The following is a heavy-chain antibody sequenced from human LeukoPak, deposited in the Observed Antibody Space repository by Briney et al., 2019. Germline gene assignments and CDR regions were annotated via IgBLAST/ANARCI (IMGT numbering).Heavy chain of an antibody. CDR1: GGSISSRSYY. J-gene: IGHJ4*02. Sequence: SETLSLTCTVSGGSISSRSYYWGWIRQPPGRGLEWIGNIHYSGSTYYNPSLKSRVTISVDRSKNQFSLKLSSVTAADTAVYYCARRNWGFDYWGQGTLVTVSS. CDR3: ARRNWGFDY. D-gene: IGHD7-27*01. V-gene: IGHV4-39*01. CDR2: IHYSGST.